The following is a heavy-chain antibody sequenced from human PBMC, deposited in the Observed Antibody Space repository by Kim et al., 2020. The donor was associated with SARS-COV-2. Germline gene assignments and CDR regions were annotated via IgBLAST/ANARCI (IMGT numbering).Heavy chain of an antibody. CDR3: AKELVGIVATTTVSDYYYGMDV. Sequence: GGSLRLSCAASGFTFDDYAMHWVRQAPGKGLEWVSLISGDGGSTYYADSVKGRFTISRDNSKNSLYLQMNSLRTEDTALYYCAKELVGIVATTTVSDYYYGMDVWGHGTTVTVSS. CDR2: ISGDGGST. D-gene: IGHD5-12*01. V-gene: IGHV3-43*02. CDR1: GFTFDDYA. J-gene: IGHJ6*02.